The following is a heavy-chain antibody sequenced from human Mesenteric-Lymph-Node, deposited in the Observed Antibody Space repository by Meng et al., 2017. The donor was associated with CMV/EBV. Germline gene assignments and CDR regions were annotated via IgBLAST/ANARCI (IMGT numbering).Heavy chain of an antibody. CDR1: GGSVSSYP. V-gene: IGHV4-59*02. J-gene: IGHJ4*02. D-gene: IGHD7-27*01. Sequence: QVQLQESGPGRVKSSETLSLSCSVAGGSVSSYPWSWIRQPPGKGLEWVGYKFYSGSTNYNPSLKSRITMSLDTSKNQFSLELSSVTAADTAVYYCGRDNWGSIDYWGQGTLVTVSS. CDR3: GRDNWGSIDY. CDR2: KFYSGST.